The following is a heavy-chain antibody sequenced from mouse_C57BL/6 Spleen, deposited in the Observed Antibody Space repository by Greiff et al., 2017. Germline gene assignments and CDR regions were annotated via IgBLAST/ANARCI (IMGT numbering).Heavy chain of an antibody. V-gene: IGHV1-72*01. CDR1: GYTFTSYW. CDR3: ARQGSITTFYAMDY. CDR2: IDPNAGGT. D-gene: IGHD1-1*01. Sequence: QVQLKQPGAELVKPGASVKLSCKASGYTFTSYWMHWVKQRPGRGLEWIGSIDPNAGGTKYNEKFKSKATLTVDKPSSPAYMQLSSLTSEDSAVYYCARQGSITTFYAMDYWGQGTSVTVSS. J-gene: IGHJ4*01.